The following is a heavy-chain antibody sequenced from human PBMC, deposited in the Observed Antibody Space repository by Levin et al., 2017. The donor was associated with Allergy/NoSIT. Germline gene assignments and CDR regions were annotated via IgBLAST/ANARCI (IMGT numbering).Heavy chain of an antibody. V-gene: IGHV4-34*01. CDR3: ARGRGVATVTTEGLRYFDL. Sequence: PSETLSLTCAVYGGSFSGYYWSWIRQPPGKGLEWIGEINHSGSTNYNPSLKSRVTISVDTSKNQFSLKLSSVTAADTAVYYCARGRGVATVTTEGLRYFDLWGRGTLVTVSS. J-gene: IGHJ2*01. CDR1: GGSFSGYY. CDR2: INHSGST. D-gene: IGHD4-17*01.